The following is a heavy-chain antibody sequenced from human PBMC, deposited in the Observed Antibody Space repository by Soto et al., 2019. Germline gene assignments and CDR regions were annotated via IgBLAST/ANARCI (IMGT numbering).Heavy chain of an antibody. CDR1: GFIFSSYW. Sequence: PGGSLRLSCAASGFIFSSYWMYWVRQAPGKGLVWVSRINTDGRTTTYADSVKGRFTISRDNAKNTLYLQMNSLRAEDTAVYYCARDTGTSYGNVYFDYWGQGSLVTVSS. CDR2: INTDGRTT. CDR3: ARDTGTSYGNVYFDY. D-gene: IGHD1-26*01. V-gene: IGHV3-74*01. J-gene: IGHJ4*02.